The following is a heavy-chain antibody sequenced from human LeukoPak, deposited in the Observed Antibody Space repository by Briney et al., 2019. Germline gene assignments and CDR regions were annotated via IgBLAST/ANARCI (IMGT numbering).Heavy chain of an antibody. V-gene: IGHV3-23*01. CDR1: GFTFSSYA. Sequence: GGSLRLSCAASGFTFSSYAMSWVGQAPGKGLEWVSAISGSGGSTYYADSVKGRFTISRDNSKNTLYLQMNSLRAEDTAVYYCAKGFRIAAAGTPLGYWGQGTLVTVSS. CDR3: AKGFRIAAAGTPLGY. D-gene: IGHD6-13*01. J-gene: IGHJ4*02. CDR2: ISGSGGST.